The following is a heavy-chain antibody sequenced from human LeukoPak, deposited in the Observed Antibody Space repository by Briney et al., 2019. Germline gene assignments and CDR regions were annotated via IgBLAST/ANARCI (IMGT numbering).Heavy chain of an antibody. CDR1: GGSISSYY. CDR3: ARITVGGTRAFDS. D-gene: IGHD6-13*01. J-gene: IGHJ4*02. V-gene: IGHV4-59*01. Sequence: SETLSLTCTVSGGSISSYYWSWIRQPPGKGLEWIGYIYYSGSTNYNPSLESRVTISVDTSKNQFSLKLSSVTAADTAVYYCARITVGGTRAFDSWGQGSLVTVSP. CDR2: IYYSGST.